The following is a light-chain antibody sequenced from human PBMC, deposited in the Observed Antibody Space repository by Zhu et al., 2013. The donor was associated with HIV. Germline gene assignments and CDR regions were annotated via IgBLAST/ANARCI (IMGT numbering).Light chain of an antibody. CDR1: SSNIGAGYD. V-gene: IGLV1-40*01. J-gene: IGLJ2*01. CDR3: SSYAGSNNFXGV. CDR2: GNN. Sequence: QSVLTQPPSVSGAPGQRVTISCTGSSSNIGAGYDVHWYQQLPGTAPKLLIYGNNNRPSGVPDRFSGSKSGTSASLAITGLQAEDEADYYCSSYAGSNNFXGVFGGGTKLTVL.